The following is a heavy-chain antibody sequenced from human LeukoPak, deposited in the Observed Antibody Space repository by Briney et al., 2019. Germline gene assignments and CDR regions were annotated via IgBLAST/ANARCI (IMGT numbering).Heavy chain of an antibody. CDR1: EFTFSSHW. J-gene: IGHJ6*02. CDR2: IKEDGSEK. V-gene: IGHV3-7*01. D-gene: IGHD5-18*01. Sequence: GGSLRLCCAASEFTFSSHWMSWVRQAPGKGLGWVANIKEDGSEKYYVDSVKGRFTISRDNAKNSLYLQMNSLRAEDTAVYYCCRRWLNYYYYGMDVWGQGTTVTVSS. CDR3: CRRWLNYYYYGMDV.